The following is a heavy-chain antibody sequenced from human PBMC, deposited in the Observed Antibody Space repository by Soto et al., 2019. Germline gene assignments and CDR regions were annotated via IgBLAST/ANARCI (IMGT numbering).Heavy chain of an antibody. CDR1: GFTFSRFW. J-gene: IGHJ3*01. CDR2: IKFDGSQK. V-gene: IGHV3-7*01. Sequence: GGSLRLSXTASGFTFSRFWMNWVRQAPGKGLEWVANIKFDGSQKSYGDSVKGRFTISRDNAENSLHLQMDSLRAEDTAVYYCARDAAYFDGTLWYDGYDVWGRGTMVTVSS. D-gene: IGHD3-10*01. CDR3: ARDAAYFDGTLWYDGYDV.